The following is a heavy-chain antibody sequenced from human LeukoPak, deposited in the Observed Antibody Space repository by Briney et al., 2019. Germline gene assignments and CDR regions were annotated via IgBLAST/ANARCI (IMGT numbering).Heavy chain of an antibody. CDR1: GFTFSSYA. J-gene: IGHJ3*02. Sequence: GGSLRLSCAASGFTFSSYAMHWVRQAPGKGLEWVAVISYDGSNKYYADSVKGRFTISRDNSKNTLYLQMNSLRAEDTAVYYCATLTYGSGSYYDAFDIWGQGTMVTVSS. V-gene: IGHV3-30*04. D-gene: IGHD3-10*01. CDR3: ATLTYGSGSYYDAFDI. CDR2: ISYDGSNK.